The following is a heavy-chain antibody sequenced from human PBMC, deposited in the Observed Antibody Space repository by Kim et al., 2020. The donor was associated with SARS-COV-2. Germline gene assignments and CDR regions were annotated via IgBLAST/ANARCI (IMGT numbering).Heavy chain of an antibody. CDR1: GGSFSGYY. D-gene: IGHD5-18*01. V-gene: IGHV4-34*01. CDR3: ARGGYSYGSYNWFDP. Sequence: SETLSLTCAVYGGSFSGYYWSWIRQPPGKGLEWIGEINHSGSTNYNPSLKSRVTISVDTSKNQFSLKLSSVTAADTAVYYCARGGYSYGSYNWFDPWGQGTLVTVS. CDR2: INHSGST. J-gene: IGHJ5*02.